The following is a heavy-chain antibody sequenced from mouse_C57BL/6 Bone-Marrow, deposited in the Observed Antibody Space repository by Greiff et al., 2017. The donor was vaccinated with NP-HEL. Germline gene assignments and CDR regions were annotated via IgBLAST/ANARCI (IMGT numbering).Heavy chain of an antibody. CDR1: GFNIKDDY. J-gene: IGHJ2*01. V-gene: IGHV14-4*01. CDR2: IDPENGDT. Sequence: VQLKQSGAELVRPGASVKLSCTASGFNIKDDYMHWVKQRPEQGLEWIGWIDPENGDTEYASKFQGKATITADTSSNTAYLQLSSLTSEDTAVYYCTGYFYFDDWGQGTTLTVSS. D-gene: IGHD1-2*01. CDR3: TGYFYFDD.